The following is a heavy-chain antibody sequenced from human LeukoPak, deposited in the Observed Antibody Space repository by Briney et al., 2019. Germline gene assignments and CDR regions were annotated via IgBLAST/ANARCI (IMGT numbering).Heavy chain of an antibody. CDR3: ARVGSRAYYDFWSGHPNYMDV. D-gene: IGHD3-3*01. V-gene: IGHV4-4*02. CDR1: GASISSNNW. CDR2: IYHSGST. J-gene: IGHJ6*03. Sequence: SGTLSLTCAVSGASISSNNWWWSWVRQPPGKGLEWIGEIYHSGSTNYNPSLKSRVTTSVDKSKNQFSLKLSSVTAADTAVYYCARVGSRAYYDFWSGHPNYMDVWGKGTTVTVSS.